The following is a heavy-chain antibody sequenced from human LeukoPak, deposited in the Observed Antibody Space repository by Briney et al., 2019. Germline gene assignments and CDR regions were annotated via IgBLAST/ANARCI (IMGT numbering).Heavy chain of an antibody. CDR1: GYSISSGYY. J-gene: IGHJ4*02. CDR3: ARARGQQPGEFDY. Sequence: PSETLSLTCAVSGYSISSGYYWGWIRQPPGKGLEWIGYIYYSGSTNYNPSLKSRVTISVDTSKNQFSLKLSSVTAADTAVYYCARARGQQPGEFDYWGQGTLVTVSS. D-gene: IGHD6-13*01. CDR2: IYYSGST. V-gene: IGHV4-61*01.